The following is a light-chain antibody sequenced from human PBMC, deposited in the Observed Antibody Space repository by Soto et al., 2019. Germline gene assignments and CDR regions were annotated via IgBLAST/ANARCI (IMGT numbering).Light chain of an antibody. CDR3: QQYGGSPRT. J-gene: IGKJ1*01. CDR2: GAS. V-gene: IGKV3-20*01. Sequence: EIVLTQSPGTLSLSPGERATLSCRASQSVSSSYLAWYQQKPGQAPRLLIYGASSRATGISDSFSGSGSGTDFTLTISRLEPEDFAVYYCQQYGGSPRTFGQGTKVEIK. CDR1: QSVSSSY.